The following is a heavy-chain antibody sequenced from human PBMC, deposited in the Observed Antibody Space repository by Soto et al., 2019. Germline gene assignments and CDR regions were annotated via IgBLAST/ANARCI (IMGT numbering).Heavy chain of an antibody. D-gene: IGHD6-13*01. V-gene: IGHV3-33*01. Sequence: QVQLVESGGGVVQPGRSLRLSCAASGFTFSSYGMHWVRQAPGKGLEWVAVIWYDGSNKYYADSVKGRFTISRDNSKNTLYLQMNSLRAEDTAVYYCAREEGEQQPFDDWGQGTLVTVSS. CDR2: IWYDGSNK. CDR1: GFTFSSYG. J-gene: IGHJ4*02. CDR3: AREEGEQQPFDD.